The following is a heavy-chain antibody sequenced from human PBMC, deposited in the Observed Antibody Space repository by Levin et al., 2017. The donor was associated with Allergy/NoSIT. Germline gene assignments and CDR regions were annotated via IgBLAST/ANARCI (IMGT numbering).Heavy chain of an antibody. V-gene: IGHV1-69*01. D-gene: IGHD6-19*01. J-gene: IGHJ4*02. CDR2: IIPIFGTA. CDR3: ARVTAPIGASGWYGFSRYYFDY. CDR1: GGTFSSYA. Sequence: KISCQASGGTFSSYAISWVRQAPGQGLEWMGGIIPIFGTANYAQKFQGRVTITADESTSTAYMELSSLRSEDTAVYYCARVTAPIGASGWYGFSRYYFDYWGQGTLVTVSS.